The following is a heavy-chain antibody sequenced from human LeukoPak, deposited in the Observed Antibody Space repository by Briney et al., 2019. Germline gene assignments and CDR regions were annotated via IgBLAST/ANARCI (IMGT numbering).Heavy chain of an antibody. CDR2: IWYDGSNK. Sequence: GGSLRLSCAASGFTFSSYGMHWVRQAPGKGLEWVAVIWYDGSNKYYADSVKGRFTISRDNSKNTLYLQMNSLRAEDTAVYYCARGTYYYDSSGYSTIGFFDYWGQGTLVTVSS. J-gene: IGHJ4*02. CDR1: GFTFSSYG. CDR3: ARGTYYYDSSGYSTIGFFDY. V-gene: IGHV3-33*01. D-gene: IGHD3-22*01.